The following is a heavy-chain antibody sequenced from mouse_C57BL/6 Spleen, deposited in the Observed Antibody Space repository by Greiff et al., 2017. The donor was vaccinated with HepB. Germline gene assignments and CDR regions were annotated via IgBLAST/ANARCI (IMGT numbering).Heavy chain of an antibody. J-gene: IGHJ3*01. CDR1: GYTFTSYW. V-gene: IGHV1-50*01. CDR2: IDPSDSYT. CDR3: ANGGFAY. Sequence: QVQLQQPGAELVKPGASVKLSCKASGYTFTSYWMQWVKQRPGQGLEWIGEIDPSDSYTNYNQKFKGKATLTVDTSSSTAYMQLSSLTSEDSAVYYCANGGFAYWGQGTLVTVSA.